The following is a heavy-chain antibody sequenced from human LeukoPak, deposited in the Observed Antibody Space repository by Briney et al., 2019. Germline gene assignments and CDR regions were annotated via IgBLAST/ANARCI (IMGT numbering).Heavy chain of an antibody. CDR1: GYAFSNYG. V-gene: IGHV1-18*01. J-gene: IGHJ4*02. CDR2: ISAYNENT. CDR3: ARDQGTTLGAYDY. D-gene: IGHD1-26*01. Sequence: ASVKVSCKASGYAFSNYGISWVRQAPGQGLEWMGWISAYNENTNYAQKLQGRVTMTTDTSTTTAYMELRSLRSDDTAVYYCARDQGTTLGAYDYWGQGTLVTVSS.